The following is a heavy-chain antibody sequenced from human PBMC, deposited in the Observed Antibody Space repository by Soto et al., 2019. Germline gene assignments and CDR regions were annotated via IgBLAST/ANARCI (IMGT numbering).Heavy chain of an antibody. Sequence: GESLKISCAASGFTFSSYSMNWVRQAPGKGLEWVSSISSSSSYIYYADSVKGRFTISRDNAKNSLYLQMNSLRAEDTAVYYCARDFVPILTGYSDYWGQGTLVTVSS. CDR1: GFTFSSYS. CDR2: ISSSSSYI. V-gene: IGHV3-21*01. J-gene: IGHJ4*02. D-gene: IGHD3-9*01. CDR3: ARDFVPILTGYSDY.